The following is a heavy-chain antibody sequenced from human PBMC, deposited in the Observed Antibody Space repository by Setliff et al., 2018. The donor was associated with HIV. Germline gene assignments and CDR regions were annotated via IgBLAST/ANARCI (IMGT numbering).Heavy chain of an antibody. D-gene: IGHD3-10*01. CDR1: GDSISSGGYY. CDR3: ARDHNTMVRGVAYFQH. CDR2: IYYRGST. J-gene: IGHJ1*01. Sequence: SETLSLTCTVSGDSISSGGYYWSWIRQHPGKGLEWIGYIYYRGSTYYNPSLKSRVTISVDTSKNQFSLRLTSMTAADTAVYYCARDHNTMVRGVAYFQHWGQGTLVTVSS. V-gene: IGHV4-31*03.